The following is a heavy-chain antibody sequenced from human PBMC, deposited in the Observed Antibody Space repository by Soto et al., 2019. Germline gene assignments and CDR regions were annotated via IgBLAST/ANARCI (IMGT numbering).Heavy chain of an antibody. CDR2: ISDSGGST. Sequence: PGGSLRLSCAASGFTFSSHAMSWVRQAPGKGLEWVSAISDSGGSTYYADSVKGRFTISRDNSKNILYLQMNSLRAEDTAVYYCAKGRYGDYGSFDPWGQGALVTVSS. CDR3: AKGRYGDYGSFDP. CDR1: GFTFSSHA. D-gene: IGHD4-17*01. J-gene: IGHJ5*02. V-gene: IGHV3-23*01.